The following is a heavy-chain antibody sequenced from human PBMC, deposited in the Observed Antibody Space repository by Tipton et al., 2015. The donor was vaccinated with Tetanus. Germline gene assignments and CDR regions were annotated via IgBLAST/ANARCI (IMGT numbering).Heavy chain of an antibody. CDR2: INHSGST. CDR1: GGSFSAYY. D-gene: IGHD2-21*01. Sequence: TLSLTCAVYGGSFSAYYWSWIRQSPGKGLEWIGEINHSGSTTYSPSFKSRVTTSLDTSKNQFSLKLTSVTAADTAVYYCARSNFAYSKKGAFDYWGEGTLVTVSS. V-gene: IGHV4-34*01. CDR3: ARSNFAYSKKGAFDY. J-gene: IGHJ4*02.